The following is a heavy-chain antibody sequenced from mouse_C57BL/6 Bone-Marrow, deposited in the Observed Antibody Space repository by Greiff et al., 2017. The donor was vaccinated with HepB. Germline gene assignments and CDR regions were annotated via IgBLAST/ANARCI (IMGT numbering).Heavy chain of an antibody. J-gene: IGHJ2*01. CDR3: ARGKIYFDY. CDR2: ISDGGSYT. V-gene: IGHV5-4*01. CDR1: RFTFSSYA. Sequence: EVQLVESGGGLVKPGGSLKLSCAASRFTFSSYAMSWVRQTPEKRLEWVATISDGGSYTYYPDNVKGRFTISRDNAKNNLYLQMSHLKSEDTAMYYCARGKIYFDYWGQGTTLTVSS.